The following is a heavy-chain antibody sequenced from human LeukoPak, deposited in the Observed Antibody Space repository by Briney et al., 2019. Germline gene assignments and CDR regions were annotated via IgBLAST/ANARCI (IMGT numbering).Heavy chain of an antibody. CDR1: GGSFSGYY. D-gene: IGHD5-24*01. Sequence: PSETLSLTCAVYGGSFSGYYWSWIRQPPGKGLEWIGEINHSGSTNYNPSLKSRVTISVDTSKNQFSLKLSSVTAADTAVYYCARGGFGYNDAFDIWGQGTMVTVSS. CDR3: ARGGFGYNDAFDI. CDR2: INHSGST. V-gene: IGHV4-34*01. J-gene: IGHJ3*02.